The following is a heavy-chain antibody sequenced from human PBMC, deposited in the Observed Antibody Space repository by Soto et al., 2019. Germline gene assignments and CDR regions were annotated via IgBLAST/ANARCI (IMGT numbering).Heavy chain of an antibody. CDR2: ISSSGSSI. Sequence: PGGSVRLSCAASGLSFSDYYMTWIRQAPGKGLEWLSHISSSGSSIYYADSVKGRFTISRDNAKKSLYLQINSLRAEETAVYYCARGRYRSGPPGYWGQGTLVTVSS. CDR1: GLSFSDYY. D-gene: IGHD5-18*01. V-gene: IGHV3-11*01. CDR3: ARGRYRSGPPGY. J-gene: IGHJ4*02.